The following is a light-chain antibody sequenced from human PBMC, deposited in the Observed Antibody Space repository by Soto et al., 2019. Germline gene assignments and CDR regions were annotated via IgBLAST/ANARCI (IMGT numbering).Light chain of an antibody. V-gene: IGLV2-14*03. J-gene: IGLJ2*01. CDR2: DVS. CDR1: SSDVGGYKY. CDR3: NSYTSRGLVI. Sequence: QSALTQPASVSGSPGQSITISCTGTSSDVGGYKYVSWYQQHPGTAPKLMIYDVSNRPSGVSNRFSGSKSGNTASLTISGHQDEDDDDYCRNSYTSRGLVIFGGGTKLTVL.